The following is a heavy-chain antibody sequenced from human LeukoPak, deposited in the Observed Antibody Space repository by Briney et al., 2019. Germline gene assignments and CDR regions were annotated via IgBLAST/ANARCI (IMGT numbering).Heavy chain of an antibody. CDR1: GGSISSGTYY. CDR2: IYTSGTP. J-gene: IGHJ4*02. V-gene: IGHV4-61*02. Sequence: SETLSLTCTVSGGSISSGTYYWTWIRQPAGKGLEWIGRIYTSGTPNYNPSLKSRVTISMDMSKNQFSLRLSSVTAADTAVYYCAKELDYYDSSGYSTFDYWGQGTLVTVSS. D-gene: IGHD3-22*01. CDR3: AKELDYYDSSGYSTFDY.